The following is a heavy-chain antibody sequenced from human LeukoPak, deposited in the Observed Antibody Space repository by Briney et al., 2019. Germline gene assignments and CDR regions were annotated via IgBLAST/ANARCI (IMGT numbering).Heavy chain of an antibody. Sequence: GGSLRLSCAASGFTFSSYAMHWVRQAPGKGLEWVAVISYDGSNKYYADSVKGRFTISRDNAKNSLYLQMNSLRAEDTAVYYCARDQSTIFGVVYYFDYWGQGTLVTVSS. CDR1: GFTFSSYA. D-gene: IGHD3-3*01. J-gene: IGHJ4*02. CDR3: ARDQSTIFGVVYYFDY. V-gene: IGHV3-30-3*01. CDR2: ISYDGSNK.